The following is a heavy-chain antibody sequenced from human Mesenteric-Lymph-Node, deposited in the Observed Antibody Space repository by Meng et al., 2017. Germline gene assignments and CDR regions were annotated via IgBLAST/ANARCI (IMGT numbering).Heavy chain of an antibody. CDR3: ARAAAAHIVVVTAMDY. Sequence: VQRVQSGGEVKRPGASVKVSCKASGYTFTGYYMYWVRQAPGQGLEWMGWINPNSGGTNYAQKFQGRVTMTRDTSISTAYMELSRLRSDDTAVYYCARAAAAHIVVVTAMDYWGQGTLVTVSS. CDR1: GYTFTGYY. CDR2: INPNSGGT. J-gene: IGHJ4*02. D-gene: IGHD2-21*02. V-gene: IGHV1-2*02.